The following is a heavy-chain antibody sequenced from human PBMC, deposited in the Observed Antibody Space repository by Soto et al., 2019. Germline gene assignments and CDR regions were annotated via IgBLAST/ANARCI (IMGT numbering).Heavy chain of an antibody. J-gene: IGHJ6*03. D-gene: IGHD5-12*01. Sequence: SETLSLTCTVSGGSISSYYWSWIRQPPGKGLEWIGYIYYSGSTNYNPSLKSRVTISVDTSKNQFSLKLSSVTAADTAVYYCARQGSGYDYPHYYYYMDVWGKGTTVTVSS. CDR1: GGSISSYY. V-gene: IGHV4-59*08. CDR3: ARQGSGYDYPHYYYYMDV. CDR2: IYYSGST.